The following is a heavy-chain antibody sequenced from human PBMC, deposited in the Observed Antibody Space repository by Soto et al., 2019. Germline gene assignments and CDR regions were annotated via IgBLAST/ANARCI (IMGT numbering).Heavy chain of an antibody. CDR3: ARRRYYDILTGYLHLFDY. CDR1: GGSISSSSYY. Sequence: SETLSLTCTVSGGSISSSSYYWGWIRQPPGKGLEWIGSIYYSGSTYYNPSLKSRVTISVDTSKNQFSLKLSSVTAADTAVYYCARRRYYDILTGYLHLFDYWGQGTLVTSP. J-gene: IGHJ4*02. D-gene: IGHD3-9*01. V-gene: IGHV4-39*01. CDR2: IYYSGST.